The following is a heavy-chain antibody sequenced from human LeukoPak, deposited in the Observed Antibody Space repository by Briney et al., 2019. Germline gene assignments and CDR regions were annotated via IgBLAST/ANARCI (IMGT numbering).Heavy chain of an antibody. CDR2: IYSSGTT. Sequence: PSETLSLTCGVSGASVSGHYWSWIRQPPGRGLEWVGYIYSSGTTDYNPSLKSRVSIPLDSSKNQFSLRLTSVTAADTAVYYCARYDFWTGSFYYWGQGTLVTVSS. D-gene: IGHD3-3*01. V-gene: IGHV4-59*02. CDR3: ARYDFWTGSFYY. J-gene: IGHJ4*02. CDR1: GASVSGHY.